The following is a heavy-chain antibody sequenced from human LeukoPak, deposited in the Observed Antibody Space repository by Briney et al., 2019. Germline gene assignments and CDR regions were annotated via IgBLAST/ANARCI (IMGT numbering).Heavy chain of an antibody. V-gene: IGHV7-4-1*02. CDR1: GYTFTGYY. CDR3: ARAAYCGGDCYSGAFDI. Sequence: ASVKVSCKASGYTFTGYYMHWVRQAPGQGLEWMGWINTNTGNPTYAQGFTGRFVFSLDTSVSTAYLQISSLKAEDTAVYYCARAAYCGGDCYSGAFDIWGQGTMVTVSS. D-gene: IGHD2-21*02. J-gene: IGHJ3*02. CDR2: INTNTGNP.